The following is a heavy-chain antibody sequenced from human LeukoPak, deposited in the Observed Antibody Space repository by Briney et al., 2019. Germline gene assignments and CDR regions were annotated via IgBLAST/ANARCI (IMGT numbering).Heavy chain of an antibody. D-gene: IGHD3-10*01. CDR3: ARAPEVRGVIPRSGMDV. CDR1: GYTLTELS. CDR2: LDSEDGET. J-gene: IGHJ6*02. V-gene: IGHV1-24*01. Sequence: ASVKVSCKVSGYTLTELSIHWVRQAPGKGLEWMGGLDSEDGETTYAQKFQGRVTMTEDTSIDTAFMELSSLRSDDTAVYYCARAPEVRGVIPRSGMDVWGQGTTVTVSS.